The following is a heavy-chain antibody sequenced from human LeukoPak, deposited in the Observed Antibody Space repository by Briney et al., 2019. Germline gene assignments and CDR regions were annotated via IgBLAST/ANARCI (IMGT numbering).Heavy chain of an antibody. CDR3: ARGGIRFLEWLMPENWFDP. CDR1: GGSFSGYY. Sequence: KPSETLSLTCAVYGGSFSGYYWSWIRQPPGKGLEWIGEINHSGSTNYNPSLKSRVTISVDTSKNQFSLKLSSVTAADTAGYYCARGGIRFLEWLMPENWFDPWGQGTLVTVSS. D-gene: IGHD3-3*01. CDR2: INHSGST. J-gene: IGHJ5*02. V-gene: IGHV4-34*01.